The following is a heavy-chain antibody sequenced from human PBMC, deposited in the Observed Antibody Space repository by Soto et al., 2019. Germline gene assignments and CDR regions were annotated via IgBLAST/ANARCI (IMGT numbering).Heavy chain of an antibody. J-gene: IGHJ4*02. CDR2: IISGYGDGT. CDR1: GVIFRGYA. V-gene: IGHV3-23*01. D-gene: IGHD2-21*02. Sequence: PGGSLRLSCAVSGVIFRGYAFSWVRQAPGKGLEWVSGIISGYGDGTYYADSVKGRFTVSRDDSKNTVYLQMNSLRAEDTAVYYCVKHRTGDWYIYFDYWGQGTLVTVSS. CDR3: VKHRTGDWYIYFDY.